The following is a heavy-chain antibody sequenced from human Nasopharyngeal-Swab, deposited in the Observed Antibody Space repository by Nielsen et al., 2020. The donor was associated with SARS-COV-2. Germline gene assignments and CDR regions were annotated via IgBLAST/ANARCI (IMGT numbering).Heavy chain of an antibody. J-gene: IGHJ4*02. V-gene: IGHV3-15*01. CDR2: IKSKTDGGTL. D-gene: IGHD6-19*01. CDR1: GFTFSNAW. Sequence: GESLKISCAASGFTFSNAWMSWVRQAPGKGLEWVGRIKSKTDGGTLDYAAPVKGRFTISRDDSKNTLYLQMNSLRTEDTAVYYCTTSSSGRFEVDYWGQGTLVTVSS. CDR3: TTSSSGRFEVDY.